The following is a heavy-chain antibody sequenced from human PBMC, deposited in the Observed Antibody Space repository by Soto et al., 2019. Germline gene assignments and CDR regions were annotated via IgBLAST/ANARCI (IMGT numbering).Heavy chain of an antibody. V-gene: IGHV4-39*01. Sequence: PSETLSVTCTVSGGSLGSSSYYWGWIRQSPGKGLEWIGNIYYSGNTFYNPSLKSRVTISVDTSKNQFYLHLSSVTAADTAIFYCASIAAPGTTHFDFWGQVPLVPVSP. CDR2: IYYSGNT. D-gene: IGHD6-13*01. CDR1: GGSLGSSSYY. J-gene: IGHJ4*02. CDR3: ASIAAPGTTHFDF.